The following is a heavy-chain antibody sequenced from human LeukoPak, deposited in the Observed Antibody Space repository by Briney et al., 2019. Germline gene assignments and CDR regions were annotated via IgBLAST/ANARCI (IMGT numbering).Heavy chain of an antibody. D-gene: IGHD3-16*01. Sequence: GGSLRLSCAVSGFTFSSYAMSWVRQAPGKGLEWVSAIRGSDGSTYYADSVKGRFTISRDNSRDTLYLQMNSLRAEDTAVYYCAKGYYDYVWGSYYFDYWGQGTLVTVSP. CDR3: AKGYYDYVWGSYYFDY. CDR1: GFTFSSYA. J-gene: IGHJ4*02. CDR2: IRGSDGST. V-gene: IGHV3-23*01.